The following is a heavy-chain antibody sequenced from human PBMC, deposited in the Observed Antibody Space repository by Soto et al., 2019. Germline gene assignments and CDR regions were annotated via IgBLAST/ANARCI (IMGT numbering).Heavy chain of an antibody. CDR1: GYTFSSYV. CDR2: INAGNGDT. CDR3: ARDLIVAPGGYFDY. J-gene: IGHJ4*03. D-gene: IGHD6-13*01. V-gene: IGHV1-3*01. Sequence: AAVKVSSKASGYTFSSYVMHWVRPAPGQGLDCMGWINAGNGDTKYSQKFQGRVIITWDTSASTGYMELSSLRSEDTAVYFCARDLIVAPGGYFDYWG.